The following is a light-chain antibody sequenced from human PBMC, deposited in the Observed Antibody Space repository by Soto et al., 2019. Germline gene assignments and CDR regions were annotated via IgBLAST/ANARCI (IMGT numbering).Light chain of an antibody. V-gene: IGKV3-11*01. J-gene: IGKJ4*01. CDR2: DAS. Sequence: EIVLTQSPATLSLSPGERATLSCRASQSVSSYLAWYQQKPGQAPRLLIYDASNRATGIPARFSGSGSGPAFTLTISSLEPEDFAVYSCQQRSNWPPLTFGGGTKVEIK. CDR3: QQRSNWPPLT. CDR1: QSVSSY.